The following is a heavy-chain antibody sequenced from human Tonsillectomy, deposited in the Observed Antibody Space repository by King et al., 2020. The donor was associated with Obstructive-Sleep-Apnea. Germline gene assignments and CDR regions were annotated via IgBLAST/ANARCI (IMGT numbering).Heavy chain of an antibody. Sequence: QLQESGPGVVKPSETLSLTCTVSGGSISSYYWSWIRQPPGKGLEWIGYIYDSGSANYNASLKSRVTISVETSKNQFSPKLSSVTAADTAVYYCARTRGYSHGPSPSTFDYWGQGTLVTVSS. J-gene: IGHJ4*02. CDR3: ARTRGYSHGPSPSTFDY. D-gene: IGHD5-18*01. V-gene: IGHV4-59*01. CDR2: IYDSGSA. CDR1: GGSISSYY.